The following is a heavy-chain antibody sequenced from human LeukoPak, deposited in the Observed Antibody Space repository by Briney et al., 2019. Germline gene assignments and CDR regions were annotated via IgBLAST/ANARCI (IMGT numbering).Heavy chain of an antibody. CDR1: GGTFSSYA. Sequence: GASVKVSCKASGGTFSSYAISWVRQAPGQGLEWMGGIIPIFGTANYAQKFQGRVTITADKSTSTAYMEPSSLRSEDTAVYYCAGYCSSTSCYAKYYHYGMDVWGKGTTVTVSS. J-gene: IGHJ6*04. V-gene: IGHV1-69*06. CDR2: IIPIFGTA. CDR3: AGYCSSTSCYAKYYHYGMDV. D-gene: IGHD2-2*01.